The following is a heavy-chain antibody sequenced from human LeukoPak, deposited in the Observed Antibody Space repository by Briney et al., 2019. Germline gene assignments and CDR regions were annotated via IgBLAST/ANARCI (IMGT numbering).Heavy chain of an antibody. J-gene: IGHJ6*03. CDR2: IYYSGST. V-gene: IGHV4-39*02. CDR1: GGSISSSSYY. CDR3: AREYGSGSYLGYYYYMDV. Sequence: SETLSLTCTVSGGSISSSSYYWGWIRQPPGKGLEWIGSIYYSGSTYYNPSLKSRVTISVDTSKNQFSLKLSSVTAADTAVYYCAREYGSGSYLGYYYYMDVWGKGTTVTISS. D-gene: IGHD3-10*01.